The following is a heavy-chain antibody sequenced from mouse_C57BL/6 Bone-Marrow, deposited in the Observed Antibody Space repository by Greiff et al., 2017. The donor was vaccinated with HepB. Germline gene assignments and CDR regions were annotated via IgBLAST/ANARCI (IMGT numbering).Heavy chain of an antibody. D-gene: IGHD1-1*01. J-gene: IGHJ3*01. V-gene: IGHV1-69*01. Sequence: VQLQQPGAELVMPGASVKLSCKASGYTFTSYWMHWVKQRPGQGLEWIGEIDPSDSYTNYNQKFKGKSTLTVDKSSSTAYMQLSSLTSEDSAVYYCARESGSSYAYWGQGTLVTVSA. CDR3: ARESGSSYAY. CDR1: GYTFTSYW. CDR2: IDPSDSYT.